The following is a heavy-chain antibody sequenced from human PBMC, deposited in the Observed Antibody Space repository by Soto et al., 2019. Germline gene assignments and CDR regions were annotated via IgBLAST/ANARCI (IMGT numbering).Heavy chain of an antibody. Sequence: EVQLVESGGGLVQPGGSLRLSCAASGFTFSTYWMTWVRQAPGKGLEWVANIWPDGSDTKSVDSVKGRFTISRDNAKNSLYLQMNFWRAEDTAVYYCARGGSDMDVWGTGTTVTVS. V-gene: IGHV3-7*01. CDR1: GFTFSTYW. D-gene: IGHD3-10*01. CDR3: ARGGSDMDV. CDR2: IWPDGSDT. J-gene: IGHJ6*03.